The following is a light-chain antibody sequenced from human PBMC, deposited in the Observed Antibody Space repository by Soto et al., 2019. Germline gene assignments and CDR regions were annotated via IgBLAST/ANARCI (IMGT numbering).Light chain of an antibody. V-gene: IGLV2-14*01. CDR1: SSDVGGFNY. CDR2: EVS. J-gene: IGLJ2*01. Sequence: QSALTQPASVSGSPGQSISISCTGTSSDVGGFNYVSWYQQNPGIAPKLLIYEVSNRPSGVSNRFSGSKSGNTASLTISGLQAEDEADYYCSSYTSSGTQVFGEGTKVTVL. CDR3: SSYTSSGTQV.